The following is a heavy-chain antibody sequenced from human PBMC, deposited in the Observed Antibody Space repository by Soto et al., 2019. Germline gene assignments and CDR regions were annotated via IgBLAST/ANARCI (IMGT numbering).Heavy chain of an antibody. J-gene: IGHJ4*02. CDR2: IIPIFGTP. V-gene: IGHV1-69*12. D-gene: IGHD5-12*01. CDR1: GGTFGSYV. Sequence: QVQLVQSGAAVKKPGSSVKVSCKASGGTFGSYVFNWVRQAPGQGLEWMGGIIPIFGTPNYAQKFQGRVTITADESTNTAYMELSSLRSEDTAVFYCARDLGSGYDPGDYWGQGALVTVSS. CDR3: ARDLGSGYDPGDY.